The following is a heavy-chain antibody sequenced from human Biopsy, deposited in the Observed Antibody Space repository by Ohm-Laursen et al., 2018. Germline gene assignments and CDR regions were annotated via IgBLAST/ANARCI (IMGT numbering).Heavy chain of an antibody. D-gene: IGHD2-2*02. V-gene: IGHV3-23*01. CDR2: ISGSGGST. Sequence: SLRLSCAASGFSFDNYAMNWVRQAPGKGLEWVSTISGSGGSTYYADSVKGRFTISGDASKNTLYLLMNSLRAEDTAMYYCAKGGYCTTTSCYMDVDYWGQGTLVTVS. CDR3: AKGGYCTTTSCYMDVDY. CDR1: GFSFDNYA. J-gene: IGHJ4*02.